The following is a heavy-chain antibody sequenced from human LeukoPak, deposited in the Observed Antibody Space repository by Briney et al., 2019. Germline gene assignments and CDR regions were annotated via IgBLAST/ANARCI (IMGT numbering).Heavy chain of an antibody. D-gene: IGHD2-15*01. V-gene: IGHV4-39*01. CDR2: IYYSGST. J-gene: IGHJ5*02. CDR1: GGSISSSSYY. Sequence: SETLSLTCTVSGGSISSSSYYWGWIRQPPGKGLEWIGSIYYSGSTYYNPSLKSRVTISVDTSKNQFSLKLSSATAADTAVYYCARQEGEDIVVVVAAGNWFDPWGQGTLVTVSS. CDR3: ARQEGEDIVVVVAAGNWFDP.